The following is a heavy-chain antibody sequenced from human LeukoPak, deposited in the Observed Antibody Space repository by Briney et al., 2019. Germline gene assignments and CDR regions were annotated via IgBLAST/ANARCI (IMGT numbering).Heavy chain of an antibody. J-gene: IGHJ4*02. Sequence: ASVKVSCTASGYTFTAYYIHWVRQAPGQGLEWMGWINPNSGGTNYAQKFQGRVTMTRDTSISTAYMELGRLRSDDTAVYYCARGGGGSSFDYWGQGTLVTVSS. CDR2: INPNSGGT. CDR1: GYTFTAYY. V-gene: IGHV1-2*02. D-gene: IGHD3-16*02. CDR3: ARGGGGSSFDY.